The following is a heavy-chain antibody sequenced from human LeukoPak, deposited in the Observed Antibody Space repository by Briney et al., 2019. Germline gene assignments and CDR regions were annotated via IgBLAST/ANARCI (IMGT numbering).Heavy chain of an antibody. D-gene: IGHD5-18*01. CDR2: IWFDGSKK. V-gene: IGHV3-30*02. CDR3: AKDGQSYAPYAMDV. J-gene: IGHJ6*02. CDR1: GFIFSDYA. Sequence: GGSLRLSCAASGFIFSDYAMHWVRQAPGKGLEWVAQIWFDGSKKNYADSVKSRFTISRDQSKNTVSLQMNSLRAEDTALYYCAKDGQSYAPYAMDVWGQGTTVTVSS.